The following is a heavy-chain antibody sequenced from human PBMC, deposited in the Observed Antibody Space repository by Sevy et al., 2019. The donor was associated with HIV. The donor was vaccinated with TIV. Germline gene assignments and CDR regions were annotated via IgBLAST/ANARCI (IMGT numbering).Heavy chain of an antibody. V-gene: IGHV3-7*01. CDR3: ARSRSNYADYYFDY. Sequence: GGSLRLSCAASGFTFSSYWMSWVRQAPGKGLEWVANIKQDGSEKYYVDSVKGRFTISRDNAKNSLYLEIHTLRPEDTAVYYCARSRSNYADYYFDYWGQGTVVTVSS. CDR2: IKQDGSEK. D-gene: IGHD4-17*01. CDR1: GFTFSSYW. J-gene: IGHJ4*02.